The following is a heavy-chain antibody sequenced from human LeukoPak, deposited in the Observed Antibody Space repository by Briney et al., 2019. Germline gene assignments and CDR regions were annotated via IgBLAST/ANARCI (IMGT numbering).Heavy chain of an antibody. CDR1: GFTFSSYN. CDR2: ISSSTSHI. D-gene: IGHD6-13*01. V-gene: IGHV3-21*01. J-gene: IGHJ4*02. CDR3: ARWPIAAAPPVYYFDY. Sequence: AGGSLRLSCAASGFTFSSYNMNWVRQAPGKGLEWVSSISSSTSHIYYADSVTGRFTISRDNAKNSLYLQMNSLRAEDTAVYYCARWPIAAAPPVYYFDYWGQGTLATVSS.